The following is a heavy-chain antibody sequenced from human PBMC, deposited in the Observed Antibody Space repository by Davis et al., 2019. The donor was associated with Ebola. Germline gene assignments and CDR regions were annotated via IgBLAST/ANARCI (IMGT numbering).Heavy chain of an antibody. V-gene: IGHV4-30-4*01. J-gene: IGHJ6*02. CDR3: ARDSGYSYGRYYYYYGMDV. CDR1: AGSISSGDYY. CDR2: IYYSGST. Sequence: MPSETLSLTCTVSAGSISSGDYYWSWICQPPGKGLEWIGYIYYSGSTYYNPSLKSRVTISVDTSKNQFSLKLSSVTAADTAVYYCARDSGYSYGRYYYYYGMDVWGQGTTVTVSS. D-gene: IGHD5-18*01.